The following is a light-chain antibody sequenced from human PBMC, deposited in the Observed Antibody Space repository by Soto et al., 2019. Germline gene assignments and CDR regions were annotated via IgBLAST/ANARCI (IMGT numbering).Light chain of an antibody. CDR2: GAS. J-gene: IGKJ2*01. CDR3: QQFGDSPPAFT. CDR1: RSDSSRY. V-gene: IGKV3-20*01. Sequence: ESMLTQSPGTLSLSPGERATLSCRASRSDSSRYISWYQQKPGQAPRLLIYGASIRATGIPDRFSGSGSGTDFTLTISRLEAEDFAVYYCQQFGDSPPAFTFGQGTKLEI.